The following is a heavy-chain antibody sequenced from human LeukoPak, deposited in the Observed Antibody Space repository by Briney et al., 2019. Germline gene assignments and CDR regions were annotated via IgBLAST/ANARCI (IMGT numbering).Heavy chain of an antibody. D-gene: IGHD3-10*01. CDR2: IKSKTDGGTT. Sequence: GGSLRLSCAASGFTFSSYSMNWVRQAPGKGLEWGGRIKSKTDGGTTDYAAPVKGRFTISRDDSKNTLYLQMNSLKTEDTAVYYCTGVTMVRGVSDYWGQGTLVTVSS. J-gene: IGHJ4*02. V-gene: IGHV3-15*05. CDR3: TGVTMVRGVSDY. CDR1: GFTFSSYS.